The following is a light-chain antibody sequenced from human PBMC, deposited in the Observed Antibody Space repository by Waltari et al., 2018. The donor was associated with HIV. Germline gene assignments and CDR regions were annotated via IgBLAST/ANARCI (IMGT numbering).Light chain of an antibody. J-gene: IGLJ2*01. CDR2: EVD. CDR1: SGDIGRYEL. Sequence: HSALTQPASVSASPGQSITISCTGTSGDIGRYELVSWYQQDPDKATRPIIYEVDKRPSCVSHRFSGSQSGSTASLPISGLQPEDESHYYCSSYADTYTLLFGGGTKLTVL. V-gene: IGLV2-23*01. CDR3: SSYADTYTLL.